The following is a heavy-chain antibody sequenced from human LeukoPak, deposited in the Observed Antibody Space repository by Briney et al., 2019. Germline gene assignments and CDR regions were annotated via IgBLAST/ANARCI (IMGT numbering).Heavy chain of an antibody. D-gene: IGHD5-18*01. CDR3: ARGGYTYGS. CDR1: GFTLSSYW. Sequence: GGSLRLSCAASGFTLSSYWMSWVRQAPGKGLEWVANIKEDGSEKYYVDSVKGRFTISRDNAKNSLYLQMNSLRAEDTAVYYCARGGYTYGSWGQGTLVTVSS. CDR2: IKEDGSEK. V-gene: IGHV3-7*04. J-gene: IGHJ4*02.